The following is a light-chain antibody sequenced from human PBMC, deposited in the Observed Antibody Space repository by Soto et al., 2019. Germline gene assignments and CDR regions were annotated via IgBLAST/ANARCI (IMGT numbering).Light chain of an antibody. CDR1: QSVLSSSNNKNY. CDR3: QQYHSGPIT. J-gene: IGKJ5*01. V-gene: IGKV4-1*01. CDR2: WAS. Sequence: DIVMTQSPDSLTVSLGEMATINCKSSQSVLSSSNNKNYLAWHQQKPGQPPKVLIYWASTRESGVPDRFGGSGSGTDFTLTINNLQAEDVAVYYCQQYHSGPITFGQGTRLEIK.